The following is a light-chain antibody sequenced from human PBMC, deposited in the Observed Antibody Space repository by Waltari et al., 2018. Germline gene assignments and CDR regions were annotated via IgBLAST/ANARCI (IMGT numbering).Light chain of an antibody. CDR3: LLSYSGARV. Sequence: QAVVTQEPSLTVSPGGTVTLTCGSSTGAVTSGHYPYWFQQKPGQAPKTLIYDTNNKHPWPPDRFSGSLLEGKAALTLSGAQPEDEAEYYYLLSYSGARVFGGGAKLTVL. J-gene: IGLJ3*02. CDR2: DTN. V-gene: IGLV7-46*01. CDR1: TGAVTSGHY.